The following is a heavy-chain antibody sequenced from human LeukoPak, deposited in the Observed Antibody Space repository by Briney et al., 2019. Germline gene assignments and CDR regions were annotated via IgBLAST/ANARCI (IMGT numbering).Heavy chain of an antibody. CDR3: ATPRVGSGLLTFDY. Sequence: ASVKVSCKASGYTFTSYGISWVRQAPGQGLEWMGWTSAYNGNTNYAQELQGRVTMTTDTSTSTAYMELRSLRSDDTAVYYCATPRVGSGLLTFDYWGQGTLVTVSS. V-gene: IGHV1-18*01. CDR2: TSAYNGNT. CDR1: GYTFTSYG. J-gene: IGHJ4*02. D-gene: IGHD6-19*01.